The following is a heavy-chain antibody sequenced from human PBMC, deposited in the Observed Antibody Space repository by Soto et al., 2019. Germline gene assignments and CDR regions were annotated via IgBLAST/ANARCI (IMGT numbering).Heavy chain of an antibody. Sequence: SETLSLTCTVSGGSISSYYWSWIRQPPGKGLEWIGEIYHSGSTNYNPSLKSRVTISVDKSKNQFSLKLSSVTAADTAVYYCAREGIVVVVAATPEYYFAYWGQGTLVTVSS. CDR1: GGSISSYY. V-gene: IGHV4-59*12. CDR3: AREGIVVVVAATPEYYFAY. D-gene: IGHD2-15*01. CDR2: IYHSGST. J-gene: IGHJ4*02.